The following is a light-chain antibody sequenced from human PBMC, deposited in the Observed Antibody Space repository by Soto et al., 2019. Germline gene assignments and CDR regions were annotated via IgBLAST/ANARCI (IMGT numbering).Light chain of an antibody. CDR1: SGSVSSSYS. V-gene: IGLV8-61*01. Sequence: QTVVTQEPSFLVSPGGTVTLTCGLSSGSVSSSYSPSWYQQTPGQAPRTLIYNTDTRSSGVPDRFSGSILGNKAALTITGAQADDEADYYCLLCLRSAIWVFGGGTKVTVL. CDR3: LLCLRSAIWV. J-gene: IGLJ3*02. CDR2: NTD.